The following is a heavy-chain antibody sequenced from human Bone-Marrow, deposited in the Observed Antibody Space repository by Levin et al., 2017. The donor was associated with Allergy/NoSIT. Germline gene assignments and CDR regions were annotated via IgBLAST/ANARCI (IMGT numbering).Heavy chain of an antibody. Sequence: PSETLSLTCAVSGGSISSGGYSWSWIRQPPGKGLEWIGYIYHSGSTYYNPSLKSRVTISVDRSKNQFSLKLSSVTAADTAVYYCARGFYYDSSGYPNWFDPWGQGTLVTVSS. D-gene: IGHD3-22*01. CDR1: GGSISSGGYS. CDR2: IYHSGST. J-gene: IGHJ5*02. V-gene: IGHV4-30-2*01. CDR3: ARGFYYDSSGYPNWFDP.